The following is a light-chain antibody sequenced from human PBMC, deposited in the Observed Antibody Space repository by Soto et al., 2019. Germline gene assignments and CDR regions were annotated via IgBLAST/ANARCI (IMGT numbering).Light chain of an antibody. CDR2: VNSDGSH. CDR3: QTWGTGIVV. V-gene: IGLV4-69*01. Sequence: QPVLTQSPSASASLGTSVKLTCTLSSGHRNYAIAWHQQQPEKGPRFLMMVNSDGSHSKGDGIPDRFSGSSSGAERYLTISSLQSEDEADYCCQTWGTGIVVFGGGTKLTVL. CDR1: SGHRNYA. J-gene: IGLJ2*01.